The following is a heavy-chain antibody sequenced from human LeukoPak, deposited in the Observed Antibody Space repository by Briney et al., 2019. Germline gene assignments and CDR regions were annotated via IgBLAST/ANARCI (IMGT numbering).Heavy chain of an antibody. CDR3: ARDQINSSGNKPPFDY. CDR1: GFTFSNYW. V-gene: IGHV3-7*01. J-gene: IGHJ4*02. CDR2: INQDGSEK. Sequence: GGSLRLSCAASGFTFSNYWMSWVRQTPGKGLEWVANINQDGSEKYYVDSVKGRFTISRDNAKNSLYLQMNSLRAEDTAVYYCARDQINSSGNKPPFDYWGRGTLVTVSS. D-gene: IGHD1-26*01.